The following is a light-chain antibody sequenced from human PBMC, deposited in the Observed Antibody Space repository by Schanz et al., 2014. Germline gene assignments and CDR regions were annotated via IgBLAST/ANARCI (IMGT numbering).Light chain of an antibody. J-gene: IGKJ2*01. CDR1: QSISSSY. CDR3: QQYSDSPPEYT. Sequence: ETVLTQSPGTLSLSPGERATLSCRASQSISSSYLIWYQQKPGQAPRLLIYGASSRATGIPDRFSGSGSGTDFTLTISRLEPEDFAVYYCQQYSDSPPEYTFGQGTNLDIK. V-gene: IGKV3-20*01. CDR2: GAS.